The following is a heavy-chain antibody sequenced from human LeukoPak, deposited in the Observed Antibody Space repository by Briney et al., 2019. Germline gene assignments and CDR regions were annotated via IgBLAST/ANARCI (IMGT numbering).Heavy chain of an antibody. CDR1: GGSVSSYY. V-gene: IGHV4-59*02. CDR3: ARGSFTMIVVPFDP. CDR2: IYYSGST. D-gene: IGHD3-22*01. J-gene: IGHJ5*02. Sequence: SETLSLTCTVSGGSVSSYYWSWIRQPPGKGLEWIGYIYYSGSTYYNPSLKSRVTISVDTSKNQFSLKLSSVTAADTAVYYCARGSFTMIVVPFDPWGQGTLVTVSS.